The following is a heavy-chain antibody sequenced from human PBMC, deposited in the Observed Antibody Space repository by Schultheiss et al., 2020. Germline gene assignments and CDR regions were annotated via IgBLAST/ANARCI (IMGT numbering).Heavy chain of an antibody. J-gene: IGHJ4*02. V-gene: IGHV4-61*08. CDR2: IYYSGST. Sequence: SETLSLTCSVSGASLTTAGDYWSWIRQPPGKGLEWIGYIYYSGSTYYNPSLKSRVTISVDTSKNQFSLKLSSVTAADTAVYYCARDRHTYDYWGQGTLVTVSS. CDR1: GASLTTAGDY. CDR3: ARDRHTYDY.